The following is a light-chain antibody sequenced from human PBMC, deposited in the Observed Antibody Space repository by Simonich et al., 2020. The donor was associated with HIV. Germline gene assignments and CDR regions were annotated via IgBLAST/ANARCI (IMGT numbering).Light chain of an antibody. J-gene: IGKJ2*01. CDR2: DAS. CDR1: ESVSSY. CDR3: QQRFNWPPYT. V-gene: IGKV3-11*01. Sequence: EIVMTQSPATLSVSPGERATLSCRASESVSSYLAWYQQKPGQAPRLLIYDASNRATGIPARFSGSGSGTDFTLTISSLEPEDFAVYYCQQRFNWPPYTFGQGTKLEI.